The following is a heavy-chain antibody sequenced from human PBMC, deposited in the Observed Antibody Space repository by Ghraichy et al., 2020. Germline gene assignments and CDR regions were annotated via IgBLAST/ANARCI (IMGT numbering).Heavy chain of an antibody. V-gene: IGHV3-7*01. CDR1: GFTFSSYW. CDR2: IKQDGSEK. Sequence: GGSLRLSCAASGFTFSSYWMSWVRQAPGKGLEWVANIKQDGSEKYYVDSVKGRFTISRDNAKNSLYLQMNSLRAEDTAVYYRARETWIQLWFVRGDAFDIWGQGTMVTVSS. D-gene: IGHD5-18*01. J-gene: IGHJ3*02. CDR3: ARETWIQLWFVRGDAFDI.